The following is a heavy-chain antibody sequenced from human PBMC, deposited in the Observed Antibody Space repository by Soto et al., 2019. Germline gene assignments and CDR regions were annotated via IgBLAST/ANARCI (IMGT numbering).Heavy chain of an antibody. CDR3: AKDRHRTPYYFDY. Sequence: EVQLLESGGGLVQPGGSLRLSCAASGFTFSSYAMSWVRQAPGKGLEWVSAISGSGGSTYYADSVKGRFTISRDNSQNMLYLQMHSLRAEDTAVYYCAKDRHRTPYYFDYWGQGTLVTVSA. CDR2: ISGSGGST. J-gene: IGHJ4*02. V-gene: IGHV3-23*01. CDR1: GFTFSSYA.